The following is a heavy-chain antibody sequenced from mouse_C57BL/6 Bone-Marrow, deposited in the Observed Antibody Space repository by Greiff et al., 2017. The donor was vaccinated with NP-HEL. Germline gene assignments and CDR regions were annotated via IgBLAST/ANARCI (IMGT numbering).Heavy chain of an antibody. CDR3: ARDYCGSSWDY. V-gene: IGHV1-69*01. D-gene: IGHD1-1*01. Sequence: QVHVKQPGAELVMPGASVKLSCKASGYTFTSYWMHWVKQRPGQGLEWIGEIDPSDSYTNYNQKFKGKSTLTVDKSSSTAYMQLSSLTSEDSAVYYCARDYCGSSWDYWGQGTTLTVSS. J-gene: IGHJ2*01. CDR2: IDPSDSYT. CDR1: GYTFTSYW.